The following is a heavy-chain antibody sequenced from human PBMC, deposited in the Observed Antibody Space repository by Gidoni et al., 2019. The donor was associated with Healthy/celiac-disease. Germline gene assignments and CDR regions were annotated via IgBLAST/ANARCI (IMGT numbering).Heavy chain of an antibody. CDR3: AREVQELWFGGPHNWFDP. V-gene: IGHV4-31*03. CDR1: GGSISSGGYY. J-gene: IGHJ5*02. Sequence: QVQLQESGPGLVKPSQTLSLTCTVSGGSISSGGYYWRWIRQHPGKGLEWIGYIYYSGSTYYNPSLKSRVTISVDTSKNQFSLKLSSVTAADTAVYYCAREVQELWFGGPHNWFDPWGQGTLVTVSS. CDR2: IYYSGST. D-gene: IGHD3-10*01.